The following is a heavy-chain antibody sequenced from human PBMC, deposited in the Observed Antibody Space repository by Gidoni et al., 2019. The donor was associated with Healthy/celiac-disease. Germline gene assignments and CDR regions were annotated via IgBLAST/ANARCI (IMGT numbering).Heavy chain of an antibody. Sequence: QVQLVQSGAEVKKPGASVTVPCKASGYTFTSYDINRVGQATGHGLEWMGWMNPNSGNTGCAQKFQGRVTMTRNTSISTAYMELSSLRSEDTAVYYCARDVGSWYRDWGQGTLVTVSS. CDR2: MNPNSGNT. V-gene: IGHV1-8*02. D-gene: IGHD6-13*01. CDR3: ARDVGSWYRD. CDR1: GYTFTSYD. J-gene: IGHJ4*02.